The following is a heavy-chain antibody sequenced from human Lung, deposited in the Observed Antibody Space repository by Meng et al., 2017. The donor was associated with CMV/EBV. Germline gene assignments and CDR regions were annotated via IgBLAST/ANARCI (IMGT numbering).Heavy chain of an antibody. CDR1: GGSIRSSNW. Sequence: QVQMQESGSGLCKLSGSLFLTCAVSGGSIRSSNWWSWVRQPPGKGLEWIGEIYHSGSTNYNPSLKSRVTISVDKSKNQFSLKLSSVTAADTAVYYCARVVTALWGYYFDYWGQGTLVTVSS. J-gene: IGHJ4*02. CDR3: ARVVTALWGYYFDY. CDR2: IYHSGST. V-gene: IGHV4-4*02. D-gene: IGHD2-21*02.